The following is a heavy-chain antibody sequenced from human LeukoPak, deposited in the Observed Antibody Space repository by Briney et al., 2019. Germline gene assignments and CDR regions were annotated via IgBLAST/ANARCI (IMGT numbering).Heavy chain of an antibody. CDR1: GFTVSSNY. CDR3: ARDNRGNRMLYYYYGMDV. Sequence: GGSLRLSCAASGFTVSSNYMSWVRQAPGKGLERVSVIYSGGSTYYADSVKGRFTISRDNSKNTLYLQMNSLRAEDTAVYYCARDNRGNRMLYYYYGMDVWGQGTTVTVSS. J-gene: IGHJ6*02. V-gene: IGHV3-66*01. CDR2: IYSGGST. D-gene: IGHD2-8*01.